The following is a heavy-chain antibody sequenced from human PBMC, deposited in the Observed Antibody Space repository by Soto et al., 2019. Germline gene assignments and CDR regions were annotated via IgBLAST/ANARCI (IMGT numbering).Heavy chain of an antibody. CDR1: GGTFSSYA. Sequence: QVQLVQSGAEVKKPGSSVKVSCKASGGTFSSYAISWVRQAPGQGLEWMGGIIPIFGTANYAQKFQGRVTITXXEXTXXAYMELSSLRSEDTAVYYCARVTQQLVLDHLYFDYWGQGTLVTVSS. J-gene: IGHJ4*02. CDR3: ARVTQQLVLDHLYFDY. V-gene: IGHV1-69*05. D-gene: IGHD6-6*01. CDR2: IIPIFGTA.